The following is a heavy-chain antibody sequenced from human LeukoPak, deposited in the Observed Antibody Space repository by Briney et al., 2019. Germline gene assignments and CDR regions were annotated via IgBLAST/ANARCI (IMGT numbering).Heavy chain of an antibody. Sequence: SETLSLTCTVSGGSIRSSSYYWGWIRQPPGKGLEWIVSIYYSGSTYYNASLKSRGTISVDTSKNQFSLKLNSVTAADTAVYFCARQVVAVAGTGYFDYWGQGTLVTVSS. D-gene: IGHD6-19*01. CDR2: IYYSGST. V-gene: IGHV4-39*01. CDR1: GGSIRSSSYY. CDR3: ARQVVAVAGTGYFDY. J-gene: IGHJ4*02.